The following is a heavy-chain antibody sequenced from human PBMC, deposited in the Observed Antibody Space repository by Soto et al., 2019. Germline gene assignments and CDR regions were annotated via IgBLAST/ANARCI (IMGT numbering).Heavy chain of an antibody. CDR3: ARESGGATATLDYYYFYMDV. D-gene: IGHD5-12*01. Sequence: QVQLVQSGAEVRKPGASVTVSCRSSGDSFNDYYIHWVRQAPGQGFEWMGWINPNGGVTKYAQKFQGGVSMPRDTSIRTVYMQLGRLRSDDTAVYYCARESGGATATLDYYYFYMDVWGTGTTVTVSS. CDR1: GDSFNDYY. J-gene: IGHJ6*03. CDR2: INPNGGVT. V-gene: IGHV1-2*02.